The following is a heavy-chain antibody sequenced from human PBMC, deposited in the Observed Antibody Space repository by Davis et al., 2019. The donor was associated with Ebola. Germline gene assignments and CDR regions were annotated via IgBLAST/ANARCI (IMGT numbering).Heavy chain of an antibody. D-gene: IGHD2-15*01. V-gene: IGHV1-46*01. Sequence: AASVKVSCKASGYTFTGYYMHWVRQAPGQGLEWMGIINPSGGSTSYAQKFQGRVTMTRDTSTSTVYMQLISLRSEDTAVYYCARDLRCSGGSCYAPGWFDPWGQGTLVTVSS. J-gene: IGHJ5*02. CDR1: GYTFTGYY. CDR3: ARDLRCSGGSCYAPGWFDP. CDR2: INPSGGST.